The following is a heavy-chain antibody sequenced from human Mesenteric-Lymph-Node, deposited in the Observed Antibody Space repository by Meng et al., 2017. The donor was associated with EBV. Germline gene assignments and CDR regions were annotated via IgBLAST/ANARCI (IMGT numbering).Heavy chain of an antibody. J-gene: IGHJ4*02. CDR1: GGSISSSSDF. CDR3: ARSPGWYSLDY. V-gene: IGHV4-39*07. D-gene: IGHD6-19*01. Sequence: QMPLKESGPGLVKPSETLSLTCTVSGGSISSSSDFWGWIRQPPGKGLEWIGTIHYSGSTYYNPSLKSRVTISVDTSKNQFSLKLSSVTAADTAVYFCARSPGWYSLDYWGQGTLVTVSS. CDR2: IHYSGST.